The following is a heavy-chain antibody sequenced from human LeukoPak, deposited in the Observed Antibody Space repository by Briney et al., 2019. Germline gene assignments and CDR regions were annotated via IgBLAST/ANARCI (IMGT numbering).Heavy chain of an antibody. Sequence: GGSLGLSCVESGDTRSVDSVSWAREAPGNWKKWVSSISSSSSYIYYADSVKGRFTISRDKAKNSLYLQMNSLRAEGTAVYYCAIDIVVVPAANDAFDIWGQGTMVTVSS. D-gene: IGHD2-2*01. J-gene: IGHJ3*02. CDR2: ISSSSSYI. V-gene: IGHV3-21*01. CDR3: AIDIVVVPAANDAFDI. CDR1: GDTRSVDS.